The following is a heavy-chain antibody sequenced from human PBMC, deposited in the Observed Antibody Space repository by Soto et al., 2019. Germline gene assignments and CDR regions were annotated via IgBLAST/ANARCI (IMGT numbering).Heavy chain of an antibody. D-gene: IGHD1-26*01. CDR3: ARAIVGADAFDL. J-gene: IGHJ3*01. V-gene: IGHV1-2*04. Sequence: QVQLVQSGAEVKKPGASVKVSCKASGYTFTGYYMPWVRQAPGQGLEWMGRINPNSGGTNYAQKFQGCVTMTRDKSFSTAYMELSRLRSDDTDVYYCARAIVGADAFDLWGQGTMVTVSS. CDR1: GYTFTGYY. CDR2: INPNSGGT.